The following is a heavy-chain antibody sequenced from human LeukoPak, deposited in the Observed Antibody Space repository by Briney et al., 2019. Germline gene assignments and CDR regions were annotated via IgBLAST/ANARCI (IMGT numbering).Heavy chain of an antibody. CDR2: ISSSSSYI. D-gene: IGHD3-3*01. V-gene: IGHV3-21*01. J-gene: IGHJ4*02. Sequence: PGGSLRLSCAASGFTFSSYSMNWVRQAPGKGLEWVSSISSSSSYIYYADSVKGRFTISRDNAKNSLYLQMNSLRAEDTAVYFCARESRGFLEWLPFEHWGQGTLVTVSS. CDR3: ARESRGFLEWLPFEH. CDR1: GFTFSSYS.